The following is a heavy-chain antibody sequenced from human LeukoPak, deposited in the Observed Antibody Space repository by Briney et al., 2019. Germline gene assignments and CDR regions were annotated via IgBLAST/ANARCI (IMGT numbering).Heavy chain of an antibody. V-gene: IGHV4-34*01. CDR1: GGSFSGYY. Sequence: LSETLSLTCAVYGGSFSGYYWSWIRQPPGKGLEWIGEINHSGSTNYNPSLKSRVTISVDTSKNQFSLKLSSVTAADTAVYYCARLGRGYYYDSSGRITGEGFDYWGQGTLVTVSS. CDR2: INHSGST. D-gene: IGHD3-22*01. J-gene: IGHJ4*02. CDR3: ARLGRGYYYDSSGRITGEGFDY.